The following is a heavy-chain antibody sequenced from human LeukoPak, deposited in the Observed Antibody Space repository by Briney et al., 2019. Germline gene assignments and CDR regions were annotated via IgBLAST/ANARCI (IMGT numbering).Heavy chain of an antibody. D-gene: IGHD3-3*01. V-gene: IGHV3-30*02. Sequence: GGSLRLSCAASGFTFSSYGMNRVRQAPGKGLEWVAFIRDDGSNKHYAHSVKGRFTISRDNSKNTLYLQMSSLRAEDTAVYYCAKDHEWLFPYYFDFWGQGTLVTVSS. CDR3: AKDHEWLFPYYFDF. CDR2: IRDDGSNK. J-gene: IGHJ4*02. CDR1: GFTFSSYG.